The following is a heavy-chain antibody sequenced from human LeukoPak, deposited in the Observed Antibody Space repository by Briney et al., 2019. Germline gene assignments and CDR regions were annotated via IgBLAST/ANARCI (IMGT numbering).Heavy chain of an antibody. J-gene: IGHJ4*02. CDR3: ARAGNSGGDY. CDR2: IYPADSDT. D-gene: IGHD6-19*01. Sequence: GESLKISCKGSGYIFTSYWIGWVRQMPGKGLEWMGIIYPADSDTRYSPSFEGQVTISADKSINTAYLQWNNLKPSDTAMYYCARAGNSGGDYWGQGTQVTVSS. V-gene: IGHV5-51*01. CDR1: GYIFTSYW.